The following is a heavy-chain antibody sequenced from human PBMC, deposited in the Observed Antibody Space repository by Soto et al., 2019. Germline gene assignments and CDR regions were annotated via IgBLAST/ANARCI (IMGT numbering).Heavy chain of an antibody. CDR1: GYTFTGYY. Sequence: ASVKVSCKASGYTFTGYYMHWVRQAPGQEREWMGWINPHSGGTNYAKKFQGWVNMTRDTSISTAYMELSRLRSDDTAVYYCARSRVGYYDFWSGLGVGYYYGMDVWGQGTTVTVSS. D-gene: IGHD3-3*01. J-gene: IGHJ6*02. V-gene: IGHV1-2*04. CDR2: INPHSGGT. CDR3: ARSRVGYYDFWSGLGVGYYYGMDV.